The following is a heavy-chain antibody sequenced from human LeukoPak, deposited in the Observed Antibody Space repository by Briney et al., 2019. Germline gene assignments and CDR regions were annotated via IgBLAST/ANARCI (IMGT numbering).Heavy chain of an antibody. Sequence: GGSLRLSCAASGFTFSSYSMNWVRQAPGKGLEWVSSISSSSSYIYYADSVKGRFTISRDNAKNSLYLQMNSLRAEDTAVYYCARGRLGYCSGGSCYPGYWGQGTLVTVPS. J-gene: IGHJ4*02. D-gene: IGHD2-15*01. CDR3: ARGRLGYCSGGSCYPGY. V-gene: IGHV3-21*01. CDR2: ISSSSSYI. CDR1: GFTFSSYS.